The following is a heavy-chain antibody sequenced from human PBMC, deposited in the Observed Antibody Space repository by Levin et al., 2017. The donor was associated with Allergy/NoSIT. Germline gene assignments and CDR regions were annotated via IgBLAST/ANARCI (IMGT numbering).Heavy chain of an antibody. CDR1: GFTFSSYW. Sequence: GESLKISCAASGFTFSSYWMHWVRQAPGKGLVWVSRINSDGSSTSYADSVKGRFTISRDNAKNTLYLQMNSLRAEDTAVYYCARDQDDILTGYIYYYYGMDVWGQGTTVTVSS. V-gene: IGHV3-74*01. CDR3: ARDQDDILTGYIYYYYGMDV. CDR2: INSDGSST. J-gene: IGHJ6*02. D-gene: IGHD3-9*01.